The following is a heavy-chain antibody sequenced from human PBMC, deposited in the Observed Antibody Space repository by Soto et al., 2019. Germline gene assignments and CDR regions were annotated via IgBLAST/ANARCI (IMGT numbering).Heavy chain of an antibody. CDR1: GFTFSNYG. CDR2: ISYDGDKR. CDR3: AKARVRIVGANSFDY. V-gene: IGHV3-30*18. Sequence: HPGGSLRLSCVGSGFTFSNYGMHWVRQPPGKGLEWVALISYDGDKRYYADSVRGRLIISRDNSKDTLYLQMNSLGPDDTAVYFCAKARVRIVGANSFDYWGQGTPVTVSS. D-gene: IGHD1-26*01. J-gene: IGHJ4*02.